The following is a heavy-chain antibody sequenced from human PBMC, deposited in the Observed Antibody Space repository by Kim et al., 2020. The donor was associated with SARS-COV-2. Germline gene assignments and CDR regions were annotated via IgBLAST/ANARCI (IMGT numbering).Heavy chain of an antibody. Sequence: GGSLRLSCAASGFTFSSYGMHWVRQAPGKGLEWVAVISYDGSNKYYADSVKGRFTISRDNSKNTLYLQMNSLRAEDTAVYYCAKDQGYSSTVVYEYGMDVWGQGTTVTVSS. CDR3: AKDQGYSSTVVYEYGMDV. D-gene: IGHD6-13*01. CDR2: ISYDGSNK. CDR1: GFTFSSYG. V-gene: IGHV3-30*18. J-gene: IGHJ6*02.